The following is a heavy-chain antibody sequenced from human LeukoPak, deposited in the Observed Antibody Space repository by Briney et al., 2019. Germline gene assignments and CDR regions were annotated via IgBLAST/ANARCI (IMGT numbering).Heavy chain of an antibody. CDR3: ARGSDCVSFDY. Sequence: GGSLRLSCAASGFTFSGYYMSWIRQAPGKGLERVSYISSSGSTIYYADSVKGRFTISRDNAKNSLYLQMNSLRAEDTAVYYCARGSDCVSFDYWGQGTLVTVSS. CDR1: GFTFSGYY. V-gene: IGHV3-11*01. CDR2: ISSSGSTI. D-gene: IGHD5/OR15-5a*01. J-gene: IGHJ4*02.